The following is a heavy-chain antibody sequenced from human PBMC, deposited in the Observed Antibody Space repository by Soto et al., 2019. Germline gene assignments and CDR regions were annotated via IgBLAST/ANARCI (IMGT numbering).Heavy chain of an antibody. Sequence: QVPLVESGGGVVQPGRSLRLSCAASGFTFSSYGMHWVRQAPGKGLEWVAVISYDGSNKYYADSVKGRFTISRDNSKDTLDLQMNSLRAEETAVYYCAKGLFYYFDYWGQGTLVTVSS. D-gene: IGHD2-21*01. CDR2: ISYDGSNK. J-gene: IGHJ4*02. CDR3: AKGLFYYFDY. CDR1: GFTFSSYG. V-gene: IGHV3-30*18.